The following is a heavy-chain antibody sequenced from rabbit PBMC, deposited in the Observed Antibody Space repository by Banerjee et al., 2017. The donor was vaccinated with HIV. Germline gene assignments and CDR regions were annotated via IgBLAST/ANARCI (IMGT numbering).Heavy chain of an antibody. Sequence: QQQLEESGGGLVQPEGSLTLTCKVSGFDLSTNYYMCWVRQAPGKGLEWIACIYAGSSGSTYYASWAKGRFTISKTSSTTVTLQMTSLTAADTATYFCGTGYVGYDYALNLWGPGTLVTV. J-gene: IGHJ4*01. CDR2: IYAGSSGST. V-gene: IGHV1S45*01. CDR1: GFDLSTNYY. D-gene: IGHD6-1*01. CDR3: GTGYVGYDYALNL.